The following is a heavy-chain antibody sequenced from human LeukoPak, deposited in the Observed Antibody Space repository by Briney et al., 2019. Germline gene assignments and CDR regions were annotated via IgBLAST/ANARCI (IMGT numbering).Heavy chain of an antibody. Sequence: AASVKVSCKASGGTFSSYAISWVRQAPGQGLEWMGRIIPILGIANYAQKFQGRVTITADKSTSTAYMELSSLRSEDTAVYYCARDNLGYYDSSGYYEYFQHWGQGTLVTVSS. D-gene: IGHD3-22*01. CDR2: IIPILGIA. V-gene: IGHV1-69*04. CDR3: ARDNLGYYDSSGYYEYFQH. J-gene: IGHJ1*01. CDR1: GGTFSSYA.